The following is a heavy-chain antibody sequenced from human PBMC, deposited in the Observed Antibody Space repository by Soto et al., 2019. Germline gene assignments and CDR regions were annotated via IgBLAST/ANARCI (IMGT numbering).Heavy chain of an antibody. D-gene: IGHD3-22*01. Sequence: PSETLSLTCTVSGGSIGSSNYYWGWIRQPPGKGLEWIGSIYYSGSTYYNPSLKSRVTISVDTSKNQFSLKLSSVTAADTAVYYCATLVGVTYYYDSSGYRTLFDYWGQGTLVTVSS. CDR3: ATLVGVTYYYDSSGYRTLFDY. CDR2: IYYSGST. J-gene: IGHJ4*02. CDR1: GGSIGSSNYY. V-gene: IGHV4-39*01.